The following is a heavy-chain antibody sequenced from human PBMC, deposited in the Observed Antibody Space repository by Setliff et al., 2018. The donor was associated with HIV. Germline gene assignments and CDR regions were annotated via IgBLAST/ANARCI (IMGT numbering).Heavy chain of an antibody. V-gene: IGHV3-30*04. CDR3: AISKGHLYYDDDTGYVLRAFDI. CDR1: GFTFSSYA. J-gene: IGHJ3*02. D-gene: IGHD3-22*01. CDR2: ISYDGSNK. Sequence: GGSLRLSCAASGFTFSSYAMHWVRQDPGKGLEWVAVISYDGSNKYYADSVKGRLTISRDNSKNTLYLQMNSLRAEDTAVYCCAISKGHLYYDDDTGYVLRAFDIWGQGTMVTVSS.